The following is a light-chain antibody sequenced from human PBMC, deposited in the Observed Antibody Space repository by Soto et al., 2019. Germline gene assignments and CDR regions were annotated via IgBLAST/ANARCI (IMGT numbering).Light chain of an antibody. CDR2: DAS. J-gene: IGKJ4*01. Sequence: EIVLTQSPGTLSLSPGDRATLSCRASQSVSIYLAWYQQKPGQAPRLLIYDASSRVTGIPARFSGSVSGTDFTLTISSVEPEDFAVYYCQQRVDWLTFGGGTKLEIK. V-gene: IGKV3-11*01. CDR3: QQRVDWLT. CDR1: QSVSIY.